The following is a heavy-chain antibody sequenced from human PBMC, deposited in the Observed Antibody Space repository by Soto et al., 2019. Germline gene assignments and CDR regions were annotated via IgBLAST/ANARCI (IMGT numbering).Heavy chain of an antibody. Sequence: QVQLVESGGGVVQPGRSLRLSCAASGFTFSSYGMHWVRQAPGKGLEWVAVIWYDGSNKYYADSVKGRFTISRDNSKNKLYLQMNSMRAEDTAVYYCAVGYCSGGSCYVQSFDYWGQGTLVTVSS. V-gene: IGHV3-33*01. CDR1: GFTFSSYG. J-gene: IGHJ4*02. CDR2: IWYDGSNK. CDR3: AVGYCSGGSCYVQSFDY. D-gene: IGHD2-15*01.